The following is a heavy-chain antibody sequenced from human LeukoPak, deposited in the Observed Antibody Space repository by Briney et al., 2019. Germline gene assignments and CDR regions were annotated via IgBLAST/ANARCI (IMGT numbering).Heavy chain of an antibody. V-gene: IGHV5-51*01. CDR3: ARVWYSGYGFGY. D-gene: IGHD5-12*01. CDR1: GYSFTNSW. Sequence: GESLKISCQGSGYSFTNSWIGWVRQMPGKGLEWMGIIYPADSDTKYSPSFQGQVTISADKSISPAYLQWSSLQASDTAMYYCARVWYSGYGFGYWGQGTLVTISS. J-gene: IGHJ4*02. CDR2: IYPADSDT.